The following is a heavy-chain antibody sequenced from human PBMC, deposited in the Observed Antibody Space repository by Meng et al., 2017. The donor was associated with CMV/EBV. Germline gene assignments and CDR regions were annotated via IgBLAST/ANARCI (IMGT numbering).Heavy chain of an antibody. CDR2: ISSNGGST. CDR1: GFTFSSYA. J-gene: IGHJ4*02. CDR3: ATGQYSSSSRGDGYFDY. V-gene: IGHV3-64*02. D-gene: IGHD6-6*01. Sequence: GESLKISCAASGFTFSSYAMHRVRQAPGKGLEYVSAISSNGGSTYYADSVKGRFTISRDNSKNTPYLQMGSLRAEDMAVYYCATGQYSSSSRGDGYFDYWGQGTLVTVSS.